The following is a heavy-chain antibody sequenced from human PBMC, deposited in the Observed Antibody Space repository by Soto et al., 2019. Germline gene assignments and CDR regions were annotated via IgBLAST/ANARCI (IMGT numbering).Heavy chain of an antibody. CDR2: VYDSVNT. J-gene: IGHJ4*02. D-gene: IGHD3-9*01. CDR3: ARVDHRGYFATLTDY. CDR1: GDSLSSGGHY. V-gene: IGHV4-31*03. Sequence: QVQLQESGPGLVEPSQTLSLTCTVSGDSLSSGGHYWSWIRQHPGKGLEWIGHVYDSVNTYYSPSLRSRVTISADMSKNQFSLNLRSVTAADTAVYYCARVDHRGYFATLTDYWGQGTLVTVSS.